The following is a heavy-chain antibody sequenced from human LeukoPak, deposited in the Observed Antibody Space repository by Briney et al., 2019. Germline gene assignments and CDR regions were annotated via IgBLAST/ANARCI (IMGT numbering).Heavy chain of an antibody. V-gene: IGHV4-39*07. CDR3: ARFGGSGSYYYYYYYMDV. J-gene: IGHJ6*03. D-gene: IGHD3-10*01. Sequence: SETLSLTCTVSGVSISSSSYYWGWIRQPPGKGLEWIGRIYYSGSTYYNPSLKSLVTISVDTSTNQFSLKLSSVTAADTAVYYCARFGGSGSYYYYYYYMDVWGKGPTVTVSS. CDR2: IYYSGST. CDR1: GVSISSSSYY.